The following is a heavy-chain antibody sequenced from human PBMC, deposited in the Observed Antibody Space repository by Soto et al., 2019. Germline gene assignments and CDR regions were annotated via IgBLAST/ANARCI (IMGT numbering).Heavy chain of an antibody. V-gene: IGHV1-69*01. CDR2: IIPIFGTA. J-gene: IGHJ6*02. D-gene: IGHD6-13*01. Sequence: QVQLVQSGAEVKKPGSSVKVSCKAAGVTFSSYAISWVRQAPGQGLEWMGGIIPIFGTANNAQKFQGRVTITADEATRSAYMELSSLRSEDTDVYYCARGIAAAGTVYYYYGMDVWGQGTTVTVSS. CDR3: ARGIAAAGTVYYYYGMDV. CDR1: GVTFSSYA.